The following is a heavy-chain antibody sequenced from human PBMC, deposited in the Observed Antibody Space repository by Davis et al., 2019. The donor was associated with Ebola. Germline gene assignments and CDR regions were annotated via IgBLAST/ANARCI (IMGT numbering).Heavy chain of an antibody. CDR1: GFTFSSYW. CDR3: ASGVETGYGFGGYYYAMDV. D-gene: IGHD3-16*01. J-gene: IGHJ6*02. Sequence: GGSLRLSCAASGFTFSSYWMSWVRQAPGKGLEWVANIKQDGSEKYYVDSVKGRFTISRDNAKNTLYLQMNGLRVDDTAVYYCASGVETGYGFGGYYYAMDVWGQGTTVTVSS. CDR2: IKQDGSEK. V-gene: IGHV3-7*01.